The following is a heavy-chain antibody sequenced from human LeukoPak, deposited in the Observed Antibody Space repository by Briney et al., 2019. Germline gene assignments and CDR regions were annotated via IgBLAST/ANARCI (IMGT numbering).Heavy chain of an antibody. CDR3: TGMTTGHDY. CDR1: GVSFDDYF. J-gene: IGHJ4*02. CDR2: IIHSGYT. Sequence: PSETLSLTCAVSGVSFDDYFWSGVRQTPGKGREWSGEIIHSGYTNHSPSLNTRVTLSIHTSRPQFSLPLSSDTVAHARIFFCTGMTTGHDYSGEG. V-gene: IGHV4-34*12. D-gene: IGHD4-17*01.